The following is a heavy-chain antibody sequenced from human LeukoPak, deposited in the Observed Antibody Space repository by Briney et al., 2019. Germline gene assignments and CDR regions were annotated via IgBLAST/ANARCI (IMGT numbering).Heavy chain of an antibody. CDR2: IYTSGST. V-gene: IGHV4-61*02. Sequence: SETLSLTCTVSGVSISSGSYYWSWIRQPAGKGLEWIGRIYTSGSTNYDPSLKSRVTISVDTSKNQFSLKLSSVTAADTAVYYCARDAGFDIWDHGTMVTVSS. CDR1: GVSISSGSYY. CDR3: ARDAGFDI. J-gene: IGHJ3*02.